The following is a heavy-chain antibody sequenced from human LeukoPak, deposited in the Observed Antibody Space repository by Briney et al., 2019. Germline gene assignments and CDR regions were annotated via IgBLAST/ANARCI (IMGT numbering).Heavy chain of an antibody. J-gene: IGHJ4*02. V-gene: IGHV1-69*06. CDR2: IIPIFGTA. CDR1: GGTFSSYA. D-gene: IGHD1-26*01. Sequence: GASVKVSCKASGGTFSSYAISWVRQAPGQGLEWMGGIIPIFGTANYAQKFQGRVTITADKSTSTAYMELSSLRSEDTAVYYCATGGSGSYYYYFDYWGQGTLVTVSS. CDR3: ATGGSGSYYYYFDY.